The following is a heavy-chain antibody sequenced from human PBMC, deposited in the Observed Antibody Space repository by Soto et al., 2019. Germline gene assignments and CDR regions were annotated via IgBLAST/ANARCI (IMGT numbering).Heavy chain of an antibody. J-gene: IGHJ1*01. CDR3: ARGGYCSGGSCEYFQH. D-gene: IGHD2-15*01. CDR1: GFTFSSYS. CDR2: ISSSSSYI. Sequence: EVQLVESGGGLVKPGGSLRLSCAASGFTFSSYSMNWVRQAPGKGLEWVSSISSSSSYIYYADSVKGRFTISRDNDKNSRYRQMNSLRAEDTAVYYCARGGYCSGGSCEYFQHWGQGTLVTVSS. V-gene: IGHV3-21*01.